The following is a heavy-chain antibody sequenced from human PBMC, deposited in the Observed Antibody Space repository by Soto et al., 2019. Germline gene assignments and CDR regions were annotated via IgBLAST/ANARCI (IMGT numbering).Heavy chain of an antibody. Sequence: ASVKVSCKASGYTFTSYAMHWVRQAPGQRLEWMGWINAGNGNTKYSQKFQGRVTITRDTSASTAYMELSSLRSEDTAVYYCARWVRYSGSEDAFDIWGQGTMVTVSS. V-gene: IGHV1-3*01. J-gene: IGHJ3*02. CDR3: ARWVRYSGSEDAFDI. D-gene: IGHD1-26*01. CDR2: INAGNGNT. CDR1: GYTFTSYA.